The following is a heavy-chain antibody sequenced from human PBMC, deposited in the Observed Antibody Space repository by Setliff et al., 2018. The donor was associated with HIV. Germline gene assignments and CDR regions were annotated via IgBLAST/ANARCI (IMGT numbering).Heavy chain of an antibody. CDR1: GGSIISGSYY. J-gene: IGHJ4*02. D-gene: IGHD3-3*01. V-gene: IGHV4-61*09. CDR3: ARTSEYDFGLTKYLDY. Sequence: SETLSLTCSVSGGSIISGSYYWSWIRQPAGKGLEWIGHIYTSGSTNYNPSLKSRVTIAVDTSKNQFSLKLSSVTAADTAVYYCARTSEYDFGLTKYLDYWGQGTLVTVSS. CDR2: IYTSGST.